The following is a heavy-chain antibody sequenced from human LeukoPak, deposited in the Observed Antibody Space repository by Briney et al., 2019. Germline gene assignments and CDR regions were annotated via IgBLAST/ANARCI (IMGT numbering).Heavy chain of an antibody. CDR3: AKTYTDYGDYAYYFDY. CDR2: ISYDGSNK. J-gene: IGHJ4*02. V-gene: IGHV3-30*18. CDR1: GFTFSSYG. D-gene: IGHD4-17*01. Sequence: GRSLRLSCAASGFTFSSYGMHWVRQAPGKGLEWVAVISYDGSNKYYADSVKGRFTISRDNSKNTLYLQMNSLRAEDTAVYYCAKTYTDYGDYAYYFDYWGQGTLVTASS.